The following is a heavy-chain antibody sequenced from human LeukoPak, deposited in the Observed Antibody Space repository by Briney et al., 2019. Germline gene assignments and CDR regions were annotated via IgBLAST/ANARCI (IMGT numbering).Heavy chain of an antibody. CDR3: ARAAYYYDSSGYYSGYYFDY. J-gene: IGHJ4*02. V-gene: IGHV3-11*01. CDR1: GFTFSDYY. Sequence: AGGSLRLSCAASGFTFSDYYMSWIRQAPGKGLEWVSYISSSGSTIYYADSVKGRFTISRDNAKNSLYLQMNSLRAEDTAVYYCARAAYYYDSSGYYSGYYFDYWGQGTLVTVSS. D-gene: IGHD3-22*01. CDR2: ISSSGSTI.